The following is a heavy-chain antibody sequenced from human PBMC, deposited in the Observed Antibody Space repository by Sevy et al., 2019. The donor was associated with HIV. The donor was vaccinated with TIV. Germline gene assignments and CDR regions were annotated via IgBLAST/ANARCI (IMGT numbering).Heavy chain of an antibody. CDR2: ISGSGGST. CDR3: AKAPALRLHDYGDYLTGFDY. CDR1: GFTFSSYA. V-gene: IGHV3-23*01. J-gene: IGHJ4*02. D-gene: IGHD4-17*01. Sequence: GGSLRLSCAASGFTFSSYAMSWVRQAPGKGLEWVSAISGSGGSTYYADSVKGRFTISRDNSKNTRYLQMNSLRAEDTAVYYCAKAPALRLHDYGDYLTGFDYWGQGTLVTVSS.